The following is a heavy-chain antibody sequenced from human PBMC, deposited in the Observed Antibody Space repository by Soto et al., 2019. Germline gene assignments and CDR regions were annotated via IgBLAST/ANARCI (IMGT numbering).Heavy chain of an antibody. D-gene: IGHD2-15*01. CDR2: ISAYNGNT. CDR1: GYTFTSYG. V-gene: IGHV1-18*01. Sequence: QVQLVQSGAEVKKPGASVKVSCKASGYTFTSYGISWVRQAPGQGLEWMGWISAYNGNTNYAQKLQGRVTMTTDTSTSTAYMELRSLRSDDTAVYYCARGYCSGGSCYRSYWYFDLWGRGTLVTVSS. J-gene: IGHJ2*01. CDR3: ARGYCSGGSCYRSYWYFDL.